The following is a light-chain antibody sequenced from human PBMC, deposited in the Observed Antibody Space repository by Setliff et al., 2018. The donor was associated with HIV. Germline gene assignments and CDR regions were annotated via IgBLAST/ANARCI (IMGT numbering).Light chain of an antibody. CDR2: DVS. J-gene: IGLJ1*01. CDR1: SSDVGAYNH. CDR3: SSYAGSNNYV. Sequence: QSALTQPRSVSGSPGQSVTFSCTGSSSDVGAYNHVSWYQQHPGKAPKLIIYDVSKRPSGVPDRFSGSKSGDTASLTISGLQSEDEADYYCSSYAGSNNYVFGTGTKVTVL. V-gene: IGLV2-11*01.